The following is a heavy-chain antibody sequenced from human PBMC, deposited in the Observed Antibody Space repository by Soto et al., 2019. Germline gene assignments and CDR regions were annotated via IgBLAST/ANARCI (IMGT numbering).Heavy chain of an antibody. V-gene: IGHV3-15*07. D-gene: IGHD1-26*01. J-gene: IGHJ4*02. CDR2: IKSKSDGGTA. Sequence: EVQLVESGGGLVKPGGSLRLSCAASGFTFTDAWMYWVRQAPGKGLECVGRIKSKSDGGTADYTAPVKGRFTISRDDSKNMLFLQMNSLTSEDTAMYYCPTGSRDWGQGTLVTVSS. CDR3: PTGSRD. CDR1: GFTFTDAW.